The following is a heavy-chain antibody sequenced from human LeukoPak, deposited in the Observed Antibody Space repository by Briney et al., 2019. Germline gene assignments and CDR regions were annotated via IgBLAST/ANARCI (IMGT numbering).Heavy chain of an antibody. Sequence: GGSLRLSCAASGFTFSSYAMSWVRQAPGKGLEWVSAISGSGGSTYYADSVKGRFTISRDNSKNTQYLQMNSLRAEDTAVYYCANLGYYDSSGYYYVYDAFDIWGQGTMVTVSS. CDR2: ISGSGGST. D-gene: IGHD3-22*01. V-gene: IGHV3-23*01. J-gene: IGHJ3*02. CDR1: GFTFSSYA. CDR3: ANLGYYDSSGYYYVYDAFDI.